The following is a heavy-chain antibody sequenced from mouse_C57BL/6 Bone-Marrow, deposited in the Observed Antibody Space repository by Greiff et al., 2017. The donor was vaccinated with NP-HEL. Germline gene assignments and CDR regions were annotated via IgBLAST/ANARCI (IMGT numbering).Heavy chain of an antibody. J-gene: IGHJ1*03. CDR1: GFTFSSYA. Sequence: EVQLVESGGGLVKPGGSLKLSCAASGFTFSSYAMSWVRQTPEKRLEWVATISDGGSYTYYPDNVTGRFTISRDNAKNNLYLQMCHLKTEDKAVDYCASITTVLYWYFDVGGRGTTVTVSS. V-gene: IGHV5-4*01. CDR2: ISDGGSYT. CDR3: ASITTVLYWYFDV. D-gene: IGHD1-1*01.